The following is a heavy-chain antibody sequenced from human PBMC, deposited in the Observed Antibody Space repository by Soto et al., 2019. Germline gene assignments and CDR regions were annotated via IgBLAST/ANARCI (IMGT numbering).Heavy chain of an antibody. D-gene: IGHD3-22*01. CDR3: ARLTSYDSSGYYGY. Sequence: EVQLVESGGGLVKPGGSLRLSCAASGFTFSSYSMNWVRQAPGKGLEWVSSISSSSSYIYYADSVKGRFTISRDNAKNSLYLQMNSLSAENTAVYYCARLTSYDSSGYYGYWGQGTLVTVSS. CDR2: ISSSSSYI. CDR1: GFTFSSYS. J-gene: IGHJ4*02. V-gene: IGHV3-21*01.